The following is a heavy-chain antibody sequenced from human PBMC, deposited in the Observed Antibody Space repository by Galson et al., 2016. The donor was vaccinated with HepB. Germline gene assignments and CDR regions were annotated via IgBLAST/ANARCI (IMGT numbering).Heavy chain of an antibody. D-gene: IGHD1-26*01. J-gene: IGHJ3*02. CDR3: AREGWELRGAFDI. CDR1: GFTFSSYG. Sequence: SLRLSCAASGFTFSSYGIHWVRQAPGQGLEWVAVIWYDGNSKYFADSVKGRFTISRGNSKNTLYLQMNSLRAEDTAVYYCAREGWELRGAFDIWGQGTMVSVSS. CDR2: IWYDGNSK. V-gene: IGHV3-33*01.